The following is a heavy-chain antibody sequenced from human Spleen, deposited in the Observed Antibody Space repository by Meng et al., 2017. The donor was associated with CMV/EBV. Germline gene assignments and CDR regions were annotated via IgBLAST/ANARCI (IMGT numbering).Heavy chain of an antibody. CDR3: ASGKLGISRYYFDY. V-gene: IGHV1-2*02. J-gene: IGHJ4*02. CDR1: GYTFTDYH. Sequence: ASVKVSCKASGYTFTDYHLHWVRQAPGQGLEWMGWINPNSGGTNYAQRFQGRVTMTRDTSISTAFMELSRLRSDDTAVYYCASGKLGISRYYFDYWGQGTLVTVSS. D-gene: IGHD7-27*01. CDR2: INPNSGGT.